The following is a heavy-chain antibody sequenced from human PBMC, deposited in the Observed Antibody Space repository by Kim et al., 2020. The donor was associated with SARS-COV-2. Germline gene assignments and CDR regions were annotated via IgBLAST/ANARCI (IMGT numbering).Heavy chain of an antibody. CDR2: IKSKTDGGTT. CDR1: GFTFSNAW. J-gene: IGHJ6*02. CDR3: TTSIAVAGTYYYGMDV. D-gene: IGHD6-19*01. V-gene: IGHV3-15*01. Sequence: GGSLRLSCAASGFTFSNAWMSWVRQAPGKGLEWVGRIKSKTDGGTTDYAAPVKGRFTISRDDSKNTLYLQMNSLKTEDTAVYYCTTSIAVAGTYYYGMDVWGQGTTVTVSS.